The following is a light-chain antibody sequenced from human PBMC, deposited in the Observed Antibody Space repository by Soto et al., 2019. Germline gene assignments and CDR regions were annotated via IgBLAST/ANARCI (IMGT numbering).Light chain of an antibody. CDR3: QQYDNLPT. J-gene: IGKJ5*01. CDR2: DAS. V-gene: IGKV1-33*01. CDR1: QDISNY. Sequence: DIQITHSPSSLSSSVLDIFTITCQASQDISNYLNWYQQKPGKAPKLLIYDASNLETGVPSRFSGSGSGTDFTFTISSLQPEDIATYYCQQYDNLPTFGQGTRLEIK.